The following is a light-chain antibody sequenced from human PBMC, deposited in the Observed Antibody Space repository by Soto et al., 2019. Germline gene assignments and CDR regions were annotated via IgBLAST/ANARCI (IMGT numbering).Light chain of an antibody. CDR1: QSVSNNY. CDR3: QQYGSAGT. V-gene: IGKV3-20*01. J-gene: IGKJ1*01. CDR2: GAS. Sequence: EIVLTQSPGTLSLSPGERATLSCRASQSVSNNYLAWYQQKPGQAPRLLIYGASNRATGIPDRFSGSGSGTEFNLNIRRLETEDFAVYYCQQYGSAGTFGQGNKV.